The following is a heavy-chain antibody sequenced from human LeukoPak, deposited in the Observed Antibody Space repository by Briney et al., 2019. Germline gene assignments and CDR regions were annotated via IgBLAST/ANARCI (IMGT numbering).Heavy chain of an antibody. CDR1: GYTFTGYY. CDR2: INPNSGGT. CDR3: ARDRTVVPAAIFQF. D-gene: IGHD2-2*02. J-gene: IGHJ4*02. V-gene: IGHV1-2*02. Sequence: ASVKVSCKASGYTFTGYYMHWVRQAPGQGLEWMGWINPNSGGTNYAQKFQGGVTMTRDTSISTAYMELSRLRSDDTAVYYCARDRTVVPAAIFQFWGQGTLVTVSS.